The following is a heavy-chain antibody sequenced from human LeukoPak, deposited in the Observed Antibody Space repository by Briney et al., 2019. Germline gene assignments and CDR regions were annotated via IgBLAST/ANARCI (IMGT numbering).Heavy chain of an antibody. Sequence: PSETLSLTCTVSGGSISSGGYYWSWIRQPPGKGLEWIGYIYHSGSTNYNPSLKSRVTISVDTSKNQFSLKLSSVTAADTAVYYCARARTHYFDYWGQGTLVTVSS. D-gene: IGHD1-1*01. CDR1: GGSISSGGYY. CDR3: ARARTHYFDY. CDR2: IYHSGST. V-gene: IGHV4-61*08. J-gene: IGHJ4*02.